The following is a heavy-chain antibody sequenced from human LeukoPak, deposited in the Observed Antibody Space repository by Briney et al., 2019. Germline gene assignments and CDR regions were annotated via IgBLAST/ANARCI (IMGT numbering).Heavy chain of an antibody. J-gene: IGHJ5*02. D-gene: IGHD2-21*01. Sequence: GGSLRLSCAASGFALSSYAMSWVRQAPGPGLEWVSAISGSGGSTYYADSVKARFTIPRDNTKTTTYLPWNSLRAAHRAVPLFAADVAPTWGQGTLVTVSS. CDR1: GFALSSYA. CDR2: ISGSGGST. CDR3: AADVAPT. V-gene: IGHV3-23*01.